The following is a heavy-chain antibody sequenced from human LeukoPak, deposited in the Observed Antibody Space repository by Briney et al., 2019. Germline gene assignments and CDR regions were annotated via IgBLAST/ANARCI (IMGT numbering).Heavy chain of an antibody. V-gene: IGHV4-34*01. CDR1: GGSFSGYY. CDR2: INHSGST. J-gene: IGHJ4*02. CDR3: AGLPYCSGGTCYSVYFDY. D-gene: IGHD2-15*01. Sequence: SETLSLTCAVYGGSFSGYYWSGIRQPPGEGLEWMGEINHSGSTNYNPSLKSRVTISVDTSKNHFSLKLTSVTPADTAVYYCAGLPYCSGGTCYSVYFDYCRQGTLVTVSS.